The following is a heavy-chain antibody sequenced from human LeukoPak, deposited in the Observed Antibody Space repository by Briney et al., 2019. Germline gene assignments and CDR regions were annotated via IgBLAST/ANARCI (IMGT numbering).Heavy chain of an antibody. CDR3: AKDLSYLVDY. CDR2: ISGSGGST. CDR1: GFTFSSYA. V-gene: IGHV3-23*01. J-gene: IGHJ4*02. Sequence: GGSLRLSCAASGFTFSSYAMIWVRQAPGKGLEWVSAISGSGGSTYYADSVKGRFTISRDNSKNTLYLRMNSLRAEDTAVYYCAKDLSYLVDYWGQGTLVTVSS. D-gene: IGHD1-26*01.